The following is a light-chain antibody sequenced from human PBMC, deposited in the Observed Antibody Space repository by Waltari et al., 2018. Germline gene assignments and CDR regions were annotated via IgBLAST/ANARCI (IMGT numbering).Light chain of an antibody. CDR3: QQYDGEVVT. V-gene: IGKV3-20*01. J-gene: IGKJ4*01. CDR1: QSVTSIS. CDR2: GTS. Sequence: EIVLTQSPGTLSLSPGESATLSCRASQSVTSISLTWYQHKLGQAPRLLIYGTSTRATGIPDRFSGSGSGTDFTLTISRLEPEDFAVYYCQQYDGEVVTFGGGTKVEI.